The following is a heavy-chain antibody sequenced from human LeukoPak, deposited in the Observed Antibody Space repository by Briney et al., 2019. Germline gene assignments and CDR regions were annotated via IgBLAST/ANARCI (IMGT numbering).Heavy chain of an antibody. Sequence: GGSLRLSCAASGFTFSGYYMSWIRQAPGKGLEWVSYISSSGSTIYYADSVKGRFTISRDNAKNSLYLQMNSLRAEDTAVYYCARDYPNGVSSNWFDPWGQGTLVTVSS. CDR3: ARDYPNGVSSNWFDP. D-gene: IGHD2-8*01. V-gene: IGHV3-11*01. J-gene: IGHJ5*02. CDR2: ISSSGSTI. CDR1: GFTFSGYY.